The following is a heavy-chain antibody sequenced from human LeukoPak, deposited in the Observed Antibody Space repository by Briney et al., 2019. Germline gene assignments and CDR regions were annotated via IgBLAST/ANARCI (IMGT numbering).Heavy chain of an antibody. J-gene: IGHJ6*02. V-gene: IGHV4-59*08. D-gene: IGHD2-2*01. CDR3: ARIVVPAATSTDLSNYYYYGMDV. Sequence: PSETLSLTCTVSGGSLSGYYWSWIRQPPGKGLEWIGYIYYSGSTNYNPSLKSRVTISVDTSKNQFSLKLSSVTAADTAVYYCARIVVPAATSTDLSNYYYYGMDVWGQGTTVTVSS. CDR1: GGSLSGYY. CDR2: IYYSGST.